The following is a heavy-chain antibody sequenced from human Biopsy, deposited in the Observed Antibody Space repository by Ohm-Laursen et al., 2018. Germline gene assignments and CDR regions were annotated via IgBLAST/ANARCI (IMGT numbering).Heavy chain of an antibody. D-gene: IGHD3-9*01. J-gene: IGHJ6*02. Sequence: ASVKVSCKASGATFISIGITWVRQVPGQGLEWMGGIITFFATVKYAQKFQGRLTISADRSTDTAYMELSSLRSEDTAVYYCAPQTPRDPDILTGAYHYDMAVWGQGTTVTVSS. CDR1: GATFISIG. V-gene: IGHV1-69*06. CDR2: IITFFATV. CDR3: APQTPRDPDILTGAYHYDMAV.